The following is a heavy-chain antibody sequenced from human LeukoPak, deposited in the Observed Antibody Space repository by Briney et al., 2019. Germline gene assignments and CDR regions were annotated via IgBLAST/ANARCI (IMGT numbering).Heavy chain of an antibody. CDR1: RFTFSSYG. Sequence: GGSLRLSCAASRFTFSSYGMHWVRQAPGKGLEWVAFIRYDGSNKYYADSVKGRFTISRDNSKNTLYLQMNSLRAEDTAVYYCATELRYFDWLHAFDIWGQGTMVTVSS. V-gene: IGHV3-30*02. CDR3: ATELRYFDWLHAFDI. CDR2: IRYDGSNK. D-gene: IGHD3-9*01. J-gene: IGHJ3*02.